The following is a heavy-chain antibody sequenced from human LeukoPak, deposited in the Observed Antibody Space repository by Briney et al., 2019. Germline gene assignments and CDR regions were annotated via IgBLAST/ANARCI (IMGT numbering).Heavy chain of an antibody. CDR3: ARGGLTVVTGYFDY. J-gene: IGHJ4*02. Sequence: SSETLSLTCAVYGGSFSGYYWSWIRQPPGKGLEWIGEINHSGSTNYNPSLKSRVTVSVDTSKNQFSLKLSSVIAADTAVYYCARGGLTVVTGYFDYWGQGTLVTVSS. D-gene: IGHD4-23*01. CDR2: INHSGST. CDR1: GGSFSGYY. V-gene: IGHV4-34*01.